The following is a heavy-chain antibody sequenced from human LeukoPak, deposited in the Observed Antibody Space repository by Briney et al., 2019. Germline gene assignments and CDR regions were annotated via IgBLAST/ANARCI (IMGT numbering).Heavy chain of an antibody. CDR1: FSSYW. D-gene: IGHD6-13*01. J-gene: IGHJ3*02. Sequence: PGGSLRLSCAAYFSSYWMSWVRQAPGKGLEWVANIKHDGSEKYYMDSVKGRFTISRDNAKNSLYLQMNSLGAEDTAVYYSARVGGSSWYYPFDIWGQGTLVTVSS. CDR3: ARVGGSSWYYPFDI. CDR2: IKHDGSEK. V-gene: IGHV3-7*01.